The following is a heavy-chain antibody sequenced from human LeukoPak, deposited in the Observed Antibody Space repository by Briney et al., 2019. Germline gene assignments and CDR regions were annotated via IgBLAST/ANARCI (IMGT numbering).Heavy chain of an antibody. V-gene: IGHV4-61*02. CDR2: IYTSGGT. CDR1: GGSISSGSYY. CDR3: ARDTGDYYGSGSYDV. D-gene: IGHD3-10*01. J-gene: IGHJ6*04. Sequence: SETLSLTCTVSGGSISSGSYYWSWIRQPAGKGLEWIGRIYTSGGTNYNPSLESRVTMSVDTSKNQFSLKLSSVTAADTAVYYCARDTGDYYGSGSYDVWGKGTTVTVSS.